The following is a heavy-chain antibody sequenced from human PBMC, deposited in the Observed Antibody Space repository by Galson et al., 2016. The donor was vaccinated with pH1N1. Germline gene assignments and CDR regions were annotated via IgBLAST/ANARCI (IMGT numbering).Heavy chain of an antibody. CDR3: AKVTDVCTVTRCFPYGMHA. CDR1: GFTFSSYA. D-gene: IGHD2-2*01. Sequence: SLRLSCAASGFTFSSYAMTWVRQAPGKGLQWVSTISSSYGNIFYADSVKGRFTISRDNSKNTLYLQMHSLRAEDTATYYCAKVTDVCTVTRCFPYGMHAWGQGTTVTVSS. CDR2: ISSSYGNI. V-gene: IGHV3-23*01. J-gene: IGHJ6*02.